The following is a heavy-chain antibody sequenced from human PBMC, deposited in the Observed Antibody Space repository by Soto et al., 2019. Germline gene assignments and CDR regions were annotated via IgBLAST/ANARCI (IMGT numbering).Heavy chain of an antibody. CDR3: ARRRMTAMELFVAS. D-gene: IGHD5-18*01. V-gene: IGHV4-34*01. CDR2: IKHSGST. CDR1: GGSFSGYY. Sequence: QVQLQQWGAGLLKPSETLSLTCAVYGGSFSGYYWSWIRQPPGKGLEWIGDIKHSGSTNYNPSLKSRVTLSVDTSKNQFSLKLGSVTAADTAVYYCARRRMTAMELFVASWGQGTLVTVSS. J-gene: IGHJ4*02.